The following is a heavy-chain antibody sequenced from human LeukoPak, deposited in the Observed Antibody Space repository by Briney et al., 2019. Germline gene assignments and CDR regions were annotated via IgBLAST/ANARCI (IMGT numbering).Heavy chain of an antibody. D-gene: IGHD5-24*01. CDR3: ERGDGSTDAESLQH. CDR1: GFTFSSYG. J-gene: IGHJ1*01. V-gene: IGHV3-33*01. Sequence: PGRSLRLSCAASGFTFSSYGMHWVRQAPGKGLEWVAVIWYDGSNKYYGDSVKGRLTISRDNSKNTLYLQMNSMRVEATAVYYCERGDGSTDAESLQHWGQGNLVTVS. CDR2: IWYDGSNK.